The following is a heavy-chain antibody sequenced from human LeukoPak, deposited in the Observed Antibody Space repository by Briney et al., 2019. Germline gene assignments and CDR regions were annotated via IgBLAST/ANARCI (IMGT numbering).Heavy chain of an antibody. CDR2: ISYDGSNK. D-gene: IGHD5-24*01. CDR1: GFTFSSYA. J-gene: IGHJ4*02. CDR3: AKDYVSGDGYWDFDY. Sequence: GRSLRLSCAASGFTFSSYAVHWVRQAPGKGLEWVAVISYDGSNKYYADSVKGRFTISRDNSKNTLYLQMNSLRVEDTAVYYCAKDYVSGDGYWDFDYWGQGTLVTVSS. V-gene: IGHV3-30-3*01.